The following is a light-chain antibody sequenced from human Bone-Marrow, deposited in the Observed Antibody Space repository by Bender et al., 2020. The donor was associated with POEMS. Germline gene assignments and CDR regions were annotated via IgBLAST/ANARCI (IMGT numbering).Light chain of an antibody. Sequence: SDVLTQPPSVSVAPGQTASITCGGKNIGSKGVHWYQQKPGQAPVLVICDDSDRPSGIPERFSGSNSGNTATLTITGAQADDESFYYCALHLGGGVWVFGGGTKVTVL. J-gene: IGLJ3*02. V-gene: IGLV3-21*01. CDR1: NIGSKG. CDR3: ALHLGGGVWV. CDR2: DDS.